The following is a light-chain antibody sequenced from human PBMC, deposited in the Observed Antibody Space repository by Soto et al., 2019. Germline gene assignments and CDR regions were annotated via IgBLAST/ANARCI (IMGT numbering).Light chain of an antibody. CDR2: DTS. J-gene: IGKJ5*01. Sequence: IVLTQSPSTLSVSPGERATLSCRASQSVSSYLAWYQQKPGQAPRLLIYDTSTRATGIPARFSGSGSGTEFTLTISSLQSEDFAVYYCQQYNNWPPITFGQGTRLEI. V-gene: IGKV3-15*01. CDR1: QSVSSY. CDR3: QQYNNWPPIT.